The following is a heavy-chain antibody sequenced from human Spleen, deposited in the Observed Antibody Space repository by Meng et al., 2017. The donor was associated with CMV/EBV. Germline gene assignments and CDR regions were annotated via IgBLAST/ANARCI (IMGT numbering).Heavy chain of an antibody. CDR3: ASWYNWNDAFDI. Sequence: GGSLRLSCAASGFSFSIYALTWVRQAPGKGLEWVSAISGSGGFTYYADSVKGRFIISRDHSKNTLYLQMNSLRAEDTAVYYCASWYNWNDAFDIWGQGTMVTVSS. CDR1: GFSFSIYA. V-gene: IGHV3-23*01. CDR2: ISGSGGFT. D-gene: IGHD1-1*01. J-gene: IGHJ3*02.